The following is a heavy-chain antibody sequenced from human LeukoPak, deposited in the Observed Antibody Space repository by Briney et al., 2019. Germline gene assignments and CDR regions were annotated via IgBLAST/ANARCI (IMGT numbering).Heavy chain of an antibody. D-gene: IGHD6-6*01. CDR1: GFTFSSYG. Sequence: GESLRLSCAASGFTFSSYGMHWVRQAPGKGLEWVAFIRYDGSNKYYADSVKGRFTISRDNSKNTLYLQMNSLRAEDTAVYYSAKDEYSRSSWFDYWGQGTLVTVSS. CDR2: IRYDGSNK. CDR3: AKDEYSRSSWFDY. V-gene: IGHV3-30*02. J-gene: IGHJ4*02.